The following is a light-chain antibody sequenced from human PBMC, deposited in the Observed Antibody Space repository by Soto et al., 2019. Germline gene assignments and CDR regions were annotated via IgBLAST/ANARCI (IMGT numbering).Light chain of an antibody. Sequence: SYELTQPPSVSVSPGQTASITCSGDKLGDKYACWYQQKPGQSPVLVIYQDSKRPSGIPERFSGSNSGNTATLTISGTQAMDEADYYCQAWDNSLVFGGGTQLTLL. J-gene: IGLJ2*01. CDR2: QDS. CDR3: QAWDNSLV. CDR1: KLGDKY. V-gene: IGLV3-1*01.